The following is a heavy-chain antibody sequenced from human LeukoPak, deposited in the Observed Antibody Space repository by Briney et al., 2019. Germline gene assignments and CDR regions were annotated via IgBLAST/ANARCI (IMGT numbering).Heavy chain of an antibody. CDR2: IYYSGST. CDR1: GGSISSYY. V-gene: IGHV4-59*01. CDR3: ARVKYGDYYYYYMDV. J-gene: IGHJ6*03. D-gene: IGHD4-17*01. Sequence: SETLSLTCTVSGGSISSYYWSWIRQPPGKGLEWIGYIYYSGSTNYNPSLKSRVTISVDTSKNQLSLKLSSVTAADTAVYYCARVKYGDYYYYYMDVWGKGTTVTVSS.